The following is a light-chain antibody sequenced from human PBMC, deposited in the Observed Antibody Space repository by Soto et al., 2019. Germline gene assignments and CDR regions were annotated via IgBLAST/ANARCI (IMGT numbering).Light chain of an antibody. CDR2: QAS. CDR3: QQYNSYSLT. J-gene: IGKJ1*01. CDR1: QTIISW. Sequence: DIQMTQSPSALSASVGERFTITCRASQTIISWLAWYQKMPGEAPRLLIYQASSLETEVPSRLRGSGYGTELTITISSMQTGDFETYYCQQYNSYSLTFGQGTKVDI. V-gene: IGKV1-5*03.